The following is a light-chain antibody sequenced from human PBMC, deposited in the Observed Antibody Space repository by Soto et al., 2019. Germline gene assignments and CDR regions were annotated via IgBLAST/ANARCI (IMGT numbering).Light chain of an antibody. CDR3: VQALQSPPWT. CDR2: LGS. V-gene: IGKV2-28*01. CDR1: QSLLHSNGYNY. J-gene: IGKJ1*01. Sequence: DIVVTQSPLTLPVTPGETASISCRSSQSLLHSNGYNYLDWYLQKPGQSPQLLIYLGSNRASGVPERFSGSRSGTDFRLKISRVEAEDVGVYYCVQALQSPPWTFGQGTKVEIK.